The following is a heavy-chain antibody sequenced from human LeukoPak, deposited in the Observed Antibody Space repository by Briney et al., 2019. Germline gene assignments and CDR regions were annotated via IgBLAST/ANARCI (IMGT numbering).Heavy chain of an antibody. D-gene: IGHD3-3*01. CDR2: ISAYNGNT. J-gene: IGHJ5*02. V-gene: IGHV1-18*01. Sequence: ASVKVSCKASVYTFTSYGISWVRQAPGQGLEWMGWISAYNGNTNYAQKLQGRVTMTTDTSTSTAYMELRSLRSDDTAVYYCARDYDFWSGYPTGDWFDPWGQGTLVTVSS. CDR1: VYTFTSYG. CDR3: ARDYDFWSGYPTGDWFDP.